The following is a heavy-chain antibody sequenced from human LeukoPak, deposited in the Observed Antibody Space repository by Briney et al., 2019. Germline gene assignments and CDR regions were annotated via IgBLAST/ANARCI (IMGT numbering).Heavy chain of an antibody. CDR3: ARAHDYYDSGGYSTSIFDY. D-gene: IGHD3-22*01. V-gene: IGHV1-18*01. J-gene: IGHJ4*02. Sequence: ASVKVSCKASGYTFTSYGISWVRQAPGQGLEWMGWISAYNGNTNYAQKLQGRVTMTTDTSTSTAYMELRSLRSDDTAVYYCARAHDYYDSGGYSTSIFDYWGQGTLVTVSS. CDR1: GYTFTSYG. CDR2: ISAYNGNT.